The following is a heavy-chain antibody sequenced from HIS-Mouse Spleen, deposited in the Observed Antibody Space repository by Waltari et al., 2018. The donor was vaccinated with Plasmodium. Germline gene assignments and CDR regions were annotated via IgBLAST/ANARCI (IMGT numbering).Heavy chain of an antibody. V-gene: IGHV3-7*01. J-gene: IGHJ2*01. CDR2: IKQEGSEK. D-gene: IGHD6-13*01. Sequence: EVQLVEFGGGLVQPGGSLRLSCAASGFTFSRYWMSWVRQAPGKGLEGVANIKQEGSEKYYVDSVKGRFTISRDNAKNSLYLQMNSLRAEDTAVYYCASSWYWYFDLWGRGTLVTVSS. CDR1: GFTFSRYW. CDR3: ASSWYWYFDL.